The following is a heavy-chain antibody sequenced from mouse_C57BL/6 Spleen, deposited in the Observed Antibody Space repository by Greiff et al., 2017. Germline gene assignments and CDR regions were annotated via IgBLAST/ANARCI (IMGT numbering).Heavy chain of an antibody. V-gene: IGHV1-52*01. D-gene: IGHD1-1*01. CDR2: IDPSDSET. CDR3: ALYYGSWDYAMDY. Sequence: QVQLQQPGAELVRPGSSVQLSCKASGYTFTSYWMHWVKQRPIQGLEWIGNIDPSDSETHYNQKFKDKATLTVDKSSSTAYMQLSSLTSEDSAVYYCALYYGSWDYAMDYRGQGTSVTVTS. J-gene: IGHJ4*01. CDR1: GYTFTSYW.